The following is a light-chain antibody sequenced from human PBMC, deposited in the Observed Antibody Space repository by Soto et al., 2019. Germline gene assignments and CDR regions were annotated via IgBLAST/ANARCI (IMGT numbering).Light chain of an antibody. V-gene: IGKV3-20*01. CDR2: GAS. Sequence: EILLTQSPWTLSLSPGEGATLSCRASQSVRSSYLAWYQQKHGQAPRLLIYGASSRATGIPDRFSGSGSGTDFTLTITRLEPEDFAVYYCQQYGSSPWTFGQGTKVESK. CDR1: QSVRSSY. CDR3: QQYGSSPWT. J-gene: IGKJ1*01.